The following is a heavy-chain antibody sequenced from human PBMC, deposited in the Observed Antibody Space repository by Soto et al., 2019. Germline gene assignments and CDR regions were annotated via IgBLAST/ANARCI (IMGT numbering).Heavy chain of an antibody. V-gene: IGHV4-30-2*01. J-gene: IGHJ5*02. CDR1: GGSISSGGYS. CDR3: ARDRGMVRGVLWGNWFDP. Sequence: SETLSLTCAVSGGSISSGGYSWSWIRQPPGKGLEWIGYIYHSGSTYYNPSLKSRVTISVDRSKNQFSLKLSSVTAADTAVYYCARDRGMVRGVLWGNWFDPWGQGTLVTVSS. D-gene: IGHD3-10*01. CDR2: IYHSGST.